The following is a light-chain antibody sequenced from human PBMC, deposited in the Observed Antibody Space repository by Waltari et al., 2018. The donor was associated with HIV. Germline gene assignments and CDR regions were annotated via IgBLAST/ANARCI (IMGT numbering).Light chain of an antibody. CDR2: EVS. Sequence: QSALTQPASVSGSPGQSLAVSCTGSSKDIGGSDSGSWYQQHPGKGPKLLIYEVSNPPSGVSNRFSGSKSGNTASRAISRLQAEDEADYYCVSKTSRNTPIFGGGTQLTVL. CDR3: VSKTSRNTPI. J-gene: IGLJ2*01. CDR1: SKDIGGSDS. V-gene: IGLV2-14*01.